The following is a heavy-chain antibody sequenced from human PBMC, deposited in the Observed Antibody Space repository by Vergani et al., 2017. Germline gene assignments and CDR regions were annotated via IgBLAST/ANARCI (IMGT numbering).Heavy chain of an antibody. CDR2: ISNSASTI. D-gene: IGHD3-22*01. V-gene: IGHV3-11*04. CDR1: GFTFSDYY. J-gene: IGHJ6*02. CDR3: ARVHYYDSRGYYYYAMDV. Sequence: VQLLESGGGSAQPGESLRLSCAASGFTFSDYYMSWIRQAPGKGLEWISYISNSASTIYYADSVKGRFTISRDNAKNSLSLQMNSLRAEDTAVYYCARVHYYDSRGYYYYAMDVWGQGTTVTVSS.